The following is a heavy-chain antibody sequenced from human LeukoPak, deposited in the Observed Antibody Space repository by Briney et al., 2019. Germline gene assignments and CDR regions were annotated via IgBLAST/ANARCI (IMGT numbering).Heavy chain of an antibody. CDR3: VRAPRDSSTMLDY. J-gene: IGHJ4*02. D-gene: IGHD6-13*01. CDR1: GYTFTTYW. V-gene: IGHV1-46*01. Sequence: GASVKVSCKASGYTFTTYWIQWVRQAPGQGLEWVTLINPNDGSTTYAHKFQGRVTMTRDTSTSTVYMGLSRLTSEDTAVYYCVRAPRDSSTMLDYWGQGTLVTVSS. CDR2: INPNDGST.